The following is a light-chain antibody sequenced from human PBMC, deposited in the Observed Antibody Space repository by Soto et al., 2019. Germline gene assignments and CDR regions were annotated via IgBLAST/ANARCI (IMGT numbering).Light chain of an antibody. CDR2: GAS. CDR1: QSVSSNY. J-gene: IGKJ4*01. V-gene: IGKV3-20*01. Sequence: ESVLTQSPGTLSLSPGERATLSCRASQSVSSNYLAWYQQKPGQAPRLLIYGASTRATGIPDRFSGSGSGTDFTLTISRLEPEDFAVHYCQQYGNSPPITFGGGTKVDI. CDR3: QQYGNSPPIT.